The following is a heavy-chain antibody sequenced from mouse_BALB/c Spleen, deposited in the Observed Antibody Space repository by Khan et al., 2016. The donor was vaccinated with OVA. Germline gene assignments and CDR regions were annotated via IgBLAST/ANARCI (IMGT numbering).Heavy chain of an antibody. CDR2: INTYTGEP. V-gene: IGHV9-3-1*01. D-gene: IGHD2-14*01. J-gene: IGHJ4*01. CDR3: ARVGYNGTMDC. CDR1: GFTFTNYG. Sequence: QIQLVQSGPELKKPGETVQISCKASGFTFTNYGMNWVKQAPGKGLKWMGWINTYTGEPTFADDFKGRFAFSLETSASTAYLQINSLKNEDTATYFCARVGYNGTMDCWGPGTSVTVSS.